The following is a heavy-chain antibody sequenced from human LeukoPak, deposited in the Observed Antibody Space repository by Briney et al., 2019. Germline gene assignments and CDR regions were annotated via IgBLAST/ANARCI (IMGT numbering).Heavy chain of an antibody. V-gene: IGHV3-9*01. CDR2: ISWNSGSI. CDR3: AKDSYRGSTPYWYFDL. D-gene: IGHD6-13*01. CDR1: GFTFDDYA. Sequence: PGGSLRLSCAASGFTFDDYAMHWVRQAPGKGLEWVSGISWNSGSIGYADSVKGRFTISRDNAKNSLYLQMNSLRAEDTALYYCAKDSYRGSTPYWYFDLWGRGTPVTVSS. J-gene: IGHJ2*01.